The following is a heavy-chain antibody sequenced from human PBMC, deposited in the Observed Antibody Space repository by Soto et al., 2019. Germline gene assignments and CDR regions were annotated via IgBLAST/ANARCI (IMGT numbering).Heavy chain of an antibody. Sequence: EVQLVESGGGLVRPGGSLRLSCAASGFTFSNAWMTWVRQAPGKGLEWVGRINSKTDGGTIDYAAPVQGRFTISRDDSKNTVYLQLNSLKTGDTAVYSCTTDRDYDILAGYPYCWGQGTVVTVSS. CDR2: INSKTDGGTI. V-gene: IGHV3-15*05. CDR1: GFTFSNAW. J-gene: IGHJ4*02. D-gene: IGHD3-9*01. CDR3: TTDRDYDILAGYPYC.